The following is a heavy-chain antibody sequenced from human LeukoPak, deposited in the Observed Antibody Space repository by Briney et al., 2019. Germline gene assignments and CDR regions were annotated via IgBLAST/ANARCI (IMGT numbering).Heavy chain of an antibody. J-gene: IGHJ6*02. CDR2: INPKSGAT. CDR3: AKGATEGYYYYYGLDV. Sequence: ASVKVSCKASGYTFTGYYMHWVRQAPGQGLEWMGWINPKSGATTYAQKFQDRVTLTRDTSINTAYMDLSGLTPDDTAVFYCAKGATEGYYYYYGLDVWGQGTTVTVSS. V-gene: IGHV1-2*02. CDR1: GYTFTGYY.